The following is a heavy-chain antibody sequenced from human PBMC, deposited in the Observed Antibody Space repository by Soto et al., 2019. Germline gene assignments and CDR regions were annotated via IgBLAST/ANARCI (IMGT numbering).Heavy chain of an antibody. D-gene: IGHD5-18*01. CDR3: AFEYSYGRSREYYFDY. J-gene: IGHJ4*02. CDR2: ISAYNGNT. Sequence: GTSVKVSCKASGYTFTSYGISWVRQAPGQGLEWMGWISAYNGNTNYAQKLQGRVTMTTDTSTSTAYMELRSLRSDDTTVYYCAFEYSYGRSREYYFDYWGQGTLVTFSS. CDR1: GYTFTSYG. V-gene: IGHV1-18*01.